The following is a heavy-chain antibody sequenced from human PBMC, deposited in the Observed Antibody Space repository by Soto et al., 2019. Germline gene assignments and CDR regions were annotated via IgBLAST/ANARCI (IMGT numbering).Heavy chain of an antibody. CDR3: ARGIYDFFFVYYTGRGDFYPRAQH. Sequence: ASETLSLTCAVYGGSFSGYYWSWIRQPPGKGLEWIGEINHSGSTNYNPSLKSRVTISVDTSKNQFSLKLSSVTAADTAVYYCARGIYDFFFVYYTGRGDFYPRAQH. CDR1: GGSFSGYY. CDR2: INHSGST. V-gene: IGHV4-34*01. D-gene: IGHD3-3*01. J-gene: IGHJ1*01.